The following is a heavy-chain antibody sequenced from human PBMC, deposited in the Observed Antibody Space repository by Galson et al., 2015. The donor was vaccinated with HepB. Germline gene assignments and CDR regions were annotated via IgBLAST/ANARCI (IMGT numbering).Heavy chain of an antibody. D-gene: IGHD6-6*01. J-gene: IGHJ6*02. CDR2: TYYRSEWSH. CDR3: SRDSTSDYYYYGMDV. Sequence: CAISGDSVSNNNAAWNWIRLSPSRGLEWLGRTYYRSEWSHDYTISMKSRMTITVDTSTNQFSLQLNSVSPEDTAVYCCSRDSTSDYYYYGMDVWGQGTAVTVSS. V-gene: IGHV6-1*01. CDR1: GDSVSNNNAA.